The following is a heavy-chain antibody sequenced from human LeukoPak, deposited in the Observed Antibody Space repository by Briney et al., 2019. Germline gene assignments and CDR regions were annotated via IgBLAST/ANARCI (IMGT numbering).Heavy chain of an antibody. CDR2: IGTAGDT. CDR3: AKDWQYGSGNYYNYFDY. V-gene: IGHV3-13*01. D-gene: IGHD3-10*01. CDR1: GFTFSSYD. J-gene: IGHJ4*02. Sequence: GGSLRLSCAASGFTFSSYDTHWVRQATGRGLEWVSAIGTAGDTYYPGSVKGRFTISRENAKNSLYLQMNSLRAEDTAVYFCAKDWQYGSGNYYNYFDYWGQGTLVTVSS.